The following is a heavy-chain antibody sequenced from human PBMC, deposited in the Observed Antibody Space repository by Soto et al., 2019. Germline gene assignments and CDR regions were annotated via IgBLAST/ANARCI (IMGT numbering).Heavy chain of an antibody. V-gene: IGHV4-39*01. CDR1: GFSTNSRNDY. Sequence: SETLSLTCTFSGFSTNSRNDYLGWIRQPPGRGLEWIGSVYYSGSTHDNPSLQSRVSISVDTSRNQFSLNLISVTAADTAVYFCARQPRGPGYGERGLYFDHWGQGTLVTVSS. CDR3: ARQPRGPGYGERGLYFDH. D-gene: IGHD3-16*01. CDR2: VYYSGST. J-gene: IGHJ4*02.